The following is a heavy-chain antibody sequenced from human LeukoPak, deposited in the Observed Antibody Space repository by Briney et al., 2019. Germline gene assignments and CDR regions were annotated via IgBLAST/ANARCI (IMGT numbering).Heavy chain of an antibody. J-gene: IGHJ6*02. Sequence: GGSLRLSCAASGFTVSSNYMSWVRQAPGKGLEWVSVIYSGGSTYYADSVKGRFTIFRDNSKNTLYLQMNSLRAEDTAVYYCARDGPENCSGGSCHYYYYGMDVWGQGTTVTVSS. V-gene: IGHV3-66*01. CDR2: IYSGGST. CDR1: GFTVSSNY. CDR3: ARDGPENCSGGSCHYYYYGMDV. D-gene: IGHD2-15*01.